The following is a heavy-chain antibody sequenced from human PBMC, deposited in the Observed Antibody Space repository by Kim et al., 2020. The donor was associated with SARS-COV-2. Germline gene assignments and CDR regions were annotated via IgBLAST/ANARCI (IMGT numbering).Heavy chain of an antibody. Sequence: GGSLRLSCAASGFTFSNYWLHWVRQAPGKGLVWVSRISSDGTSTSYADSVKGRFTISRDNAKNTLYLQMNSLRAEDTAVYYCARAGSSSWYNWFDPWGQGTLVTVSS. V-gene: IGHV3-74*01. J-gene: IGHJ5*02. CDR3: ARAGSSSWYNWFDP. CDR2: ISSDGTST. D-gene: IGHD6-13*01. CDR1: GFTFSNYW.